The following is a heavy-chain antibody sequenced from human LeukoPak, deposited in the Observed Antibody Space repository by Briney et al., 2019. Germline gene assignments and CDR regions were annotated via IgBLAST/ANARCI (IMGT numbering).Heavy chain of an antibody. D-gene: IGHD5-18*01. Sequence: ASVKVSCKASGYTFTGYYMHWVRQAPGQGLEWMGWINPNSGGTNYAQKFQGWVTMTRDTSISTAYMELSRLRSDDTAVYYCARGGSYGYPWYFDYWGQGTLVTVSS. CDR1: GYTFTGYY. V-gene: IGHV1-2*04. J-gene: IGHJ4*02. CDR3: ARGGSYGYPWYFDY. CDR2: INPNSGGT.